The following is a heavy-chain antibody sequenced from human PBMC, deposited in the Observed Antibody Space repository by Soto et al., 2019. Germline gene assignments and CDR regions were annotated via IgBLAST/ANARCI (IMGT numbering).Heavy chain of an antibody. Sequence: ASLKVSRKASGFTLNDFGVSWVRQAPGQGLEWMGWISGYDGNTNFAQKYEGRVTMTIDSSTSTAYMELRNLRSDDTAMYYCAREKWFGQTPFDSWGQGTLVTVSS. V-gene: IGHV1-18*01. D-gene: IGHD3-10*01. CDR1: GFTLNDFG. CDR2: ISGYDGNT. J-gene: IGHJ4*02. CDR3: AREKWFGQTPFDS.